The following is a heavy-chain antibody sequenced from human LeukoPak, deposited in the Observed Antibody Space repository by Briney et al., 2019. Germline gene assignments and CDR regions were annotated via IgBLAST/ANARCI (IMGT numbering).Heavy chain of an antibody. Sequence: PSETLSLTCAVYGGSFSGYYWSWIRQPPGKGLEWIGEINHSGSTNYNPSLKGRVTISVDTSKNQFSLKLSSVTAADTAVYYCARSREYYDSSGYYEYWGQGTLVTVSS. D-gene: IGHD3-22*01. CDR1: GGSFSGYY. J-gene: IGHJ4*02. CDR2: INHSGST. CDR3: ARSREYYDSSGYYEY. V-gene: IGHV4-34*01.